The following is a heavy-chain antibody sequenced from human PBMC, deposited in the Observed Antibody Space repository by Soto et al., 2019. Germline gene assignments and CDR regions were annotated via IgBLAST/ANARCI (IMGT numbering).Heavy chain of an antibody. CDR1: GGYIGSGGYF. J-gene: IGHJ4*02. Sequence: PSETLSLTCAVSGGYIGSGGYFWSWIRQNPGKGLECIGNIYYSGRTYYSPSLKSRVTISVDTSKNQFSLKLSSVTAADTAVYYCARFAKEENPKVGSWYYFDYWGQGTRVTVSS. D-gene: IGHD2-21*01. V-gene: IGHV4-31*11. CDR2: IYYSGRT. CDR3: ARFAKEENPKVGSWYYFDY.